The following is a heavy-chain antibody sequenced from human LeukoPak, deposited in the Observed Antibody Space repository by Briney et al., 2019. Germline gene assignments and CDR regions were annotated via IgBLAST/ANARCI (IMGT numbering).Heavy chain of an antibody. V-gene: IGHV1-2*06. CDR1: GYTFTGYY. D-gene: IGHD3-22*01. CDR3: ARSSGEITMNPDY. Sequence: GASVKVSCKASGYTFTGYYMHWVRQAPGQGLEWMGRINPNSGGTNYAQKFQGRVTMTRDTSISTAYMELSRLRSDDTAVYYCARSSGEITMNPDYWGQGTLVTVSS. CDR2: INPNSGGT. J-gene: IGHJ4*02.